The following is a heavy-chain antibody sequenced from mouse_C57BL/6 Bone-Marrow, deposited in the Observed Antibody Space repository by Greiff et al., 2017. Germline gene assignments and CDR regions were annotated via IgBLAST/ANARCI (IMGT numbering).Heavy chain of an antibody. V-gene: IGHV1-81*01. CDR2: ISPRSGNT. J-gene: IGHJ2*01. D-gene: IGHD2-3*01. CDR3: ARRAGWLPPFDY. CDR1: GYTFTSYG. Sequence: VQLQQSGAELARPGASVKLSCKASGYTFTSYGISWVKQRTGQGLEWIGEISPRSGNTYYNEKFKGKATLTADKSSSTAYMELRSLISEDSAVYFCARRAGWLPPFDYWGQGTTLTDSS.